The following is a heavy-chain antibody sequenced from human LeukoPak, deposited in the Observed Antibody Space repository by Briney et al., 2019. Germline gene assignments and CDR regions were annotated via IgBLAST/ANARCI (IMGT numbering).Heavy chain of an antibody. D-gene: IGHD3-10*01. CDR2: ISLDGSRT. J-gene: IGHJ4*02. Sequence: GGSLRLSCAPSGFTFSTHWMHWVRQTPGKGLVWVSRISLDGSRTAYADSVKGRFTISRDNARDTLYLQLNSLGAEDTAVYYCARVSSLWSFDYWGQGTLVTVSS. CDR3: ARVSSLWSFDY. V-gene: IGHV3-74*01. CDR1: GFTFSTHW.